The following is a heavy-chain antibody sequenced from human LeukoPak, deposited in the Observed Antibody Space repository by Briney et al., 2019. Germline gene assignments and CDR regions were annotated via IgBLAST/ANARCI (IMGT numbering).Heavy chain of an antibody. Sequence: PSETLSLTCDVSGFSITSGDSWGWIRQSPGRGLEWIGSISHSGDTYYIPSLRSRVTMSLDTSRNQFSLDLRSVSAADTAVYFCARVGPLAVGTGKRVYSFDYWGQGTLVTVSS. CDR2: ISHSGDT. CDR1: GFSITSGDS. CDR3: ARVGPLAVGTGKRVYSFDY. J-gene: IGHJ4*02. V-gene: IGHV4-38-2*01. D-gene: IGHD1-1*01.